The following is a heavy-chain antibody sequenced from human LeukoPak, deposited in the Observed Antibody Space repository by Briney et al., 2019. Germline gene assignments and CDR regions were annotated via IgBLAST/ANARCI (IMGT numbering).Heavy chain of an antibody. J-gene: IGHJ4*02. D-gene: IGHD5-24*01. V-gene: IGHV1-69*13. CDR2: IIPIFGTT. CDR3: AREGLEMATNSHPSPLYYFDY. CDR1: GGTFSCYA. Sequence: SVKVSCKTSGGTFSCYAISWVRQAPGQGLEWMGGIIPIFGTTNYAQRFQGRVTITADESTSTAYMELSSLRSEDTAVYYCAREGLEMATNSHPSPLYYFDYWGQGTLVTVSS.